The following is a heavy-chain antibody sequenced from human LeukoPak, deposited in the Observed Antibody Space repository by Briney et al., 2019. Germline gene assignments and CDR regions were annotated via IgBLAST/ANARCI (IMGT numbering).Heavy chain of an antibody. Sequence: PSETLSLTCAVYGGSFSGYYWSWIRQPPGKGLEWIGEINHSGSTNYNPSLKSRVTISVDTSKNQFSLKLSSVTAADTAVYYCARPSSGSPGVWGQGTLVTVSS. CDR2: INHSGST. V-gene: IGHV4-34*01. J-gene: IGHJ4*02. D-gene: IGHD6-19*01. CDR1: GGSFSGYY. CDR3: ARPSSGSPGV.